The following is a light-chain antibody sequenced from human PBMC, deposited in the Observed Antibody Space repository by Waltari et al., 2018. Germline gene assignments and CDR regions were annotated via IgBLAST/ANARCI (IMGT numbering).Light chain of an antibody. CDR1: QRVSSSY. V-gene: IGKV3-20*01. Sequence: EIVLTQSPGPLSLSPGERAPLSCRASQRVSSSYLAWYQQKPGQAPRLLIYGASSRATGIPDRFSGSGSGTDFTLTISRLEPEDFAVYYCQQYGSFPLTFGGGTKVEIK. CDR2: GAS. CDR3: QQYGSFPLT. J-gene: IGKJ4*01.